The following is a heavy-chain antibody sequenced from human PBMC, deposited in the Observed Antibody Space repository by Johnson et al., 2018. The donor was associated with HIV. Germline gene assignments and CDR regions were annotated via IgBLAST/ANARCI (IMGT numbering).Heavy chain of an antibody. D-gene: IGHD5-24*01. CDR3: ASGYNDAFDI. CDR1: DFTVSGNY. V-gene: IGHV3-53*01. J-gene: IGHJ3*02. Sequence: MMLVESGGGLIQPGGSLRLSCAASDFTVSGNYMSWVRQAPGKGLEWVSLIHSGGTTFYADSVRGRFTISRDSSKNTLYLQMKSLRVEDTAVYYCASGYNDAFDIWGQGTMVTVSS. CDR2: IHSGGTT.